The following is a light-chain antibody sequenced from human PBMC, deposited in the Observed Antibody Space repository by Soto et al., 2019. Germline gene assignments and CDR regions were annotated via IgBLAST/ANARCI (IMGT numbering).Light chain of an antibody. J-gene: IGLJ2*01. Sequence: QAVVTQPPSASGTPGQRVTISCSGSISNIGGNTVNWYQQLPGTAPKLLMYTNNQRPSGVPDRFSGSKSGTSASLAISGLQSEDEADYYCAASDDSLNGVVFGGGTKVTVL. CDR3: AASDDSLNGVV. CDR2: TNN. CDR1: ISNIGGNT. V-gene: IGLV1-44*01.